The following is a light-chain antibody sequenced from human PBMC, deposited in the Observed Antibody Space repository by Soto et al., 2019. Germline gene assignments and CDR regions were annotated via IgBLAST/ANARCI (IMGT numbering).Light chain of an antibody. CDR2: WAS. Sequence: DLVMTQSPDSLAVSLGERATINCKSSQSVLYNSNNKNYVAWYQPEPGQPPKLLLYWASTRKSGVPDRFSDSGSGTDFGFYISSLQAEDVAVYYCHQYDSTPPTFGQGTKLEI. J-gene: IGKJ2*01. V-gene: IGKV4-1*01. CDR3: HQYDSTPPT. CDR1: QSVLYNSNNKNY.